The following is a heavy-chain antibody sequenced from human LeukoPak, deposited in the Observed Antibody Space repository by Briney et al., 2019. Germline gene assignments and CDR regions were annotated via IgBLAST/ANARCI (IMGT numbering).Heavy chain of an antibody. V-gene: IGHV3-7*01. CDR3: ARSLASLAYYYYYMDV. Sequence: GGSLRLSCAASGFTFSSYWMSWVRQAPGKGLEWVANIKQDGSEKYYVDSVKGRFTISRDNAKNSLYLQVNSLRAEDTAVYYCARSLASLAYYYYYMDVWGKGTTVTVSS. CDR1: GFTFSSYW. CDR2: IKQDGSEK. D-gene: IGHD1-26*01. J-gene: IGHJ6*03.